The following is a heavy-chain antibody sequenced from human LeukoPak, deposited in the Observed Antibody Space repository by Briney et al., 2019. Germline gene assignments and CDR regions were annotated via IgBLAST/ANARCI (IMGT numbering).Heavy chain of an antibody. CDR1: GFNFEGYG. D-gene: IGHD4-11*01. Sequence: PGGSLRLSCAASGFNFEGYGISWVRQAPGKGLEWVSGINWTGDNTAYADSVKGRFTISRDNAKNSLYLQMNSLRAEDTAVYYCARGHSNYGDYFDYWGQGTLVTVSS. CDR2: INWTGDNT. J-gene: IGHJ4*02. CDR3: ARGHSNYGDYFDY. V-gene: IGHV3-20*04.